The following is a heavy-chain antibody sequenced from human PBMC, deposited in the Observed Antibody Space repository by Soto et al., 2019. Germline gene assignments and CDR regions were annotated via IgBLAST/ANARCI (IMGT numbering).Heavy chain of an antibody. J-gene: IGHJ6*02. Sequence: VAAVNVSCKAASLALTRSAMQWVRQARGQRLEWIGWIVVGSGNTNYAQKFQERVTITRDMSTSTAYMELSSLRSEDTAVYYCAAEGTVTTSMDVWG. CDR1: SLALTRSA. CDR2: IVVGSGNT. CDR3: AAEGTVTTSMDV. V-gene: IGHV1-58*02. D-gene: IGHD4-17*01.